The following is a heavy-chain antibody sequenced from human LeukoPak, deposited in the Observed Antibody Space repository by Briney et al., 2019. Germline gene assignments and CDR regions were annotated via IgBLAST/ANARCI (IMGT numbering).Heavy chain of an antibody. Sequence: SETLSLTCTVSGGSISSYYWSWIRQPPGKGLEWIGYIYYSGSTNYNPSLKSRVTISVDTSKNQFSLKLSSVTAADTAVYYCAREGSGSSWSRDSDAFDIWGQGTMVTVSS. CDR1: GGSISSYY. J-gene: IGHJ3*02. D-gene: IGHD6-13*01. CDR2: IYYSGST. V-gene: IGHV4-59*01. CDR3: AREGSGSSWSRDSDAFDI.